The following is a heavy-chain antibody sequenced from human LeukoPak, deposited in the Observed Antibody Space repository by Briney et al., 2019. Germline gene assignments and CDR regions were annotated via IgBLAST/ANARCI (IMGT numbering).Heavy chain of an antibody. J-gene: IGHJ4*02. Sequence: ETLSLTCTVSGGSISSTNDYWGWIRQPPGEGLEWIGSIYYSGSTYYNPSLKSRVTMSVDTSKNQFSLKLSSVTAADTAVYYCASEYCSGGNCYLDIFDYWGQGTLVTVSS. CDR2: IYYSGST. D-gene: IGHD2-15*01. CDR1: GGSISSTNDY. CDR3: ASEYCSGGNCYLDIFDY. V-gene: IGHV4-39*01.